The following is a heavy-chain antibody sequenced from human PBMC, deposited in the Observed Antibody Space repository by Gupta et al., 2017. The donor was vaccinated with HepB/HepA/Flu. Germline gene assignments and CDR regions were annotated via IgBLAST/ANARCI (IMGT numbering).Heavy chain of an antibody. D-gene: IGHD5/OR15-5a*01. CDR2: IYSGGTT. CDR3: ARDPRGRSVCEY. J-gene: IGHJ4*02. Sequence: EVQLVESGGVLVQPGGSLRLSCAASGFTVSSNSMNWVRQAPGKGLEWVSVIYSGGTTYYAESVKGRFTISRDISKNNLYLQMNSLRAEDTAVEDCARDPRGRSVCEYWGQGTLGTVSS. CDR1: GFTVSSNS. V-gene: IGHV3-66*01.